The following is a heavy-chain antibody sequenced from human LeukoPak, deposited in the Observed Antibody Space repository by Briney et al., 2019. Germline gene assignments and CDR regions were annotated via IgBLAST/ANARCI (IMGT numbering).Heavy chain of an antibody. CDR3: AREWSGFGELPDN. CDR1: VFTFSGHW. D-gene: IGHD3-10*01. Sequence: GGSLRLSCGASVFTFSGHWVHWVRQARGKGLVGVSRINSDGSSTTYADSVKGRFTTSRDNAKNTLYLQMNSLRADDTAVYYCAREWSGFGELPDNWGQGTLVTVS. CDR2: INSDGSST. J-gene: IGHJ4*02. V-gene: IGHV3-74*01.